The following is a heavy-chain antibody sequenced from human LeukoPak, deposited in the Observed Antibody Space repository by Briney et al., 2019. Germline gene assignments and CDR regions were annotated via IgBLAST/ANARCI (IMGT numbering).Heavy chain of an antibody. CDR3: ARDSGYSNSWYDFDY. J-gene: IGHJ4*02. V-gene: IGHV3-7*03. Sequence: GGSPRLSCAASGFTFSSYWMSWVRQAPGKGLEWVANIKQDGSEKYYVDSVKGRFTISRDNAKNSLCLQMNSLRAEDTAVYYCARDSGYSNSWYDFDYWGQGTPVTVSS. CDR2: IKQDGSEK. D-gene: IGHD6-13*01. CDR1: GFTFSSYW.